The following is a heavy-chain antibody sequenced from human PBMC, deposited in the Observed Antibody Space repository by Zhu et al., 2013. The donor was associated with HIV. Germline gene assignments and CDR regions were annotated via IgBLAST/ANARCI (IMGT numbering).Heavy chain of an antibody. V-gene: IGHV1-69*01. D-gene: IGHD1-26*01. CDR3: ASGVGATSPAVHYYYYGMDV. CDR2: IIPIFGTA. J-gene: IGHJ6*02. Sequence: QVQLVQSGAEVKKPGSSVKVSCKASGGTFSSYAISWVRQAPGQGLEWMGGIIPIFGTANYAQKFQGRVTITADESTSTAYMELSSLRSEDTAVYYCASGVGATSPAVHYYYYGMDVWGQGTTVTVSS. CDR1: GGTFSSYA.